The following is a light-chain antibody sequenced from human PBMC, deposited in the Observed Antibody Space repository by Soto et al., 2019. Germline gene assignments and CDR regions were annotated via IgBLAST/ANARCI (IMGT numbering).Light chain of an antibody. Sequence: EIVMKQSPATLSVSREERATLSCRASQTIDTTLAWYQRKPGQAPRLLIYDASNRASGIPPRFSGSGSGTDFTLAISGLEPEDLAVYYCQQRYNWPWTFGQGTKVDI. J-gene: IGKJ1*01. CDR2: DAS. CDR1: QTIDTT. CDR3: QQRYNWPWT. V-gene: IGKV3-11*01.